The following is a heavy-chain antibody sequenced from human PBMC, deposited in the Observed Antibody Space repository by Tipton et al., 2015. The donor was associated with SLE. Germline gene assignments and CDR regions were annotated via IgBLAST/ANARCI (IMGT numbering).Heavy chain of an antibody. V-gene: IGHV4-61*01. CDR3: ARDRRGSGSFDY. J-gene: IGHJ4*02. CDR1: GGSISSSSYY. Sequence: TLSLTCTVSGGSISSSSYYWGWIRQPPGKGLEWIGYIYYSGSTNYNPSLKSRVTISEDTSKNQFSLKLSSVTAADTAVYYCARDRRGSGSFDYWGQGTLVTVSS. D-gene: IGHD3-3*01. CDR2: IYYSGST.